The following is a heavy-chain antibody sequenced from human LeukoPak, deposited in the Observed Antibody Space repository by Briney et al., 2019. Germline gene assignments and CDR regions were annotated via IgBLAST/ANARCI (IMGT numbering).Heavy chain of an antibody. D-gene: IGHD2-15*01. CDR1: GFTFSSYV. CDR2: ITSGDT. Sequence: GGSLRLSCAASGFTFSSYVMSWVRQAPGKGLEWVSAITSGDTYYAESVKGRFTISRDNSKNTLYLQMNSLRAEDTAVYYCAKRRWFCFEDWGQGTLVTVSS. J-gene: IGHJ4*02. CDR3: AKRRWFCFED. V-gene: IGHV3-23*01.